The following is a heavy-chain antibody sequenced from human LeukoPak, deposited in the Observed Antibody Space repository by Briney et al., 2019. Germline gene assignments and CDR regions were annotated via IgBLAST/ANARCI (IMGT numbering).Heavy chain of an antibody. V-gene: IGHV1-2*06. D-gene: IGHD3-22*01. J-gene: IGHJ3*02. Sequence: ASVKVSCKASGYTFTGYYIHWVRQAPGQGLEWMGRINPNNGGTNYAQKFQGRVTVTRDTSTSTAYMELRRLRSDDTAVYYCASGDDRNDYYGGIAFDTWGQGSLVTVSS. CDR1: GYTFTGYY. CDR2: INPNNGGT. CDR3: ASGDDRNDYYGGIAFDT.